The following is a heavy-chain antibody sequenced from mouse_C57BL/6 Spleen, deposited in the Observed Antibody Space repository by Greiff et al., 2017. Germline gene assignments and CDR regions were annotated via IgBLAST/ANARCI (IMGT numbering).Heavy chain of an antibody. V-gene: IGHV1-55*01. CDR2: IYPGSGST. Sequence: QVQLQQPGAELVKPGASVKMSCKASGYTFTSYWITWVKQRPGQGLEWIGDIYPGSGSTNYNEKFKSKATLTVDTSSSTAYMQLSSLTSEDSAVYYCARGYGSSYEDYYAMDYWGQGTSVTGSS. J-gene: IGHJ4*01. CDR1: GYTFTSYW. D-gene: IGHD1-1*01. CDR3: ARGYGSSYEDYYAMDY.